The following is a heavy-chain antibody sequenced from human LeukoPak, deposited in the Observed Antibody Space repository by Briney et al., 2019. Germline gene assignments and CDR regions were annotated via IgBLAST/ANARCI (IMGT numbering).Heavy chain of an antibody. J-gene: IGHJ4*02. Sequence: GASVKVSCKASGYTFTGYYLHWVRQAPGQGLEWMGWIGAYNGNTNYAQKLQGRVTMTTDTSTSTAYMELRSLRSDDTAVYFCARGYCDYSNCPARNRLDYWGQGTLVTVSS. CDR2: IGAYNGNT. D-gene: IGHD3-16*01. CDR1: GYTFTGYY. CDR3: ARGYCDYSNCPARNRLDY. V-gene: IGHV1-18*04.